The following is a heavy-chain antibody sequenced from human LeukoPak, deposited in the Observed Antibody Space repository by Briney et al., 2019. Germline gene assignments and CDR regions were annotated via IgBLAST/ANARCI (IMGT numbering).Heavy chain of an antibody. CDR1: GDSLMSSGYY. D-gene: IGHD3-22*01. Sequence: SETLSLTCNVSGDSLMSSGYYWSWIRQQPGKGLEWLGYIHYSGRTYYSPSLKTRITISRDMSESQLSLKLTSVTAADTAVYYCARAKSYSDSSGLLDYWGQGTLVTVSS. CDR3: ARAKSYSDSSGLLDY. J-gene: IGHJ4*02. V-gene: IGHV4-31*02. CDR2: IHYSGRT.